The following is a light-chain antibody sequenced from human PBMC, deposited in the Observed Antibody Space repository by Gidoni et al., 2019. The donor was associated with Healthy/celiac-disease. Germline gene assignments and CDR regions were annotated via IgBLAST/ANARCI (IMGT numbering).Light chain of an antibody. Sequence: DIVMTQSPLSLPVTPGEPASISCRSSQSLLHRSGYNYLDWYLQKPGQSPHLLIYLGSNRASGVPDRFSGSGSGTDFTLKISRVEAEDVGVYYCMQALQTPWTFGQGTRVEIK. CDR3: MQALQTPWT. CDR2: LGS. CDR1: QSLLHRSGYNY. V-gene: IGKV2-28*01. J-gene: IGKJ1*01.